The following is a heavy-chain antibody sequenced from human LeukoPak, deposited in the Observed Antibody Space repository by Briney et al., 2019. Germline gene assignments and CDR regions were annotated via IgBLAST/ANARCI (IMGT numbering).Heavy chain of an antibody. CDR1: GYTFTGYY. Sequence: ASVKVSCKASGYTFTGYYMHWVRQAPGQGLEWMGWINPNSGGTNYAQKFQGRVTMTRDTSISTAYMELSRLRSDDTAVYYCARDLFPDIAAAGPFDYWGQGTLVTVSS. CDR2: INPNSGGT. D-gene: IGHD6-13*01. CDR3: ARDLFPDIAAAGPFDY. J-gene: IGHJ4*02. V-gene: IGHV1-2*02.